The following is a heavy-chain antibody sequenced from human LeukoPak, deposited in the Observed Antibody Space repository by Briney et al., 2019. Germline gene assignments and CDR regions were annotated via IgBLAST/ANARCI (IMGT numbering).Heavy chain of an antibody. CDR3: VTEPGYCTGGRCYGGWFDP. Sequence: ETLSLTCAVYGGSFSGYYWSWIRQAPGKGLEWIGEINHSGNTNYNPSLKSRVTISVDMSKNQFSLKLSSVTAADTAVYYCVTEPGYCTGGRCYGGWFDPWGQGTLVTVSS. CDR1: GGSFSGYY. CDR2: INHSGNT. V-gene: IGHV4-34*01. J-gene: IGHJ5*02. D-gene: IGHD2-15*01.